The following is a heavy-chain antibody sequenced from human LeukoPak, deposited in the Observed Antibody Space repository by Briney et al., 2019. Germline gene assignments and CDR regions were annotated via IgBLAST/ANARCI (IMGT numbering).Heavy chain of an antibody. D-gene: IGHD6-13*01. CDR3: AREPIIAAAYYFDY. V-gene: IGHV3-30-3*01. J-gene: IGHJ4*02. CDR1: GFTFSSYA. Sequence: PGGPLRLSCAASGFTFSSYAMHWVRQAPGKGLEWVAVISYDGSNKYYADSVKGRFTISRDKSKNTLYLQMNSLRAEDTAVYYCAREPIIAAAYYFDYWGQGTLVTVSS. CDR2: ISYDGSNK.